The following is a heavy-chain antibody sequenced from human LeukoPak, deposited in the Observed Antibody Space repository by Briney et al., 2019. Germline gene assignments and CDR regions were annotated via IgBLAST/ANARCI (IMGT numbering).Heavy chain of an antibody. V-gene: IGHV3-30*03. J-gene: IGHJ4*02. D-gene: IGHD6-19*01. CDR3: ARDAIAVAGEFDY. Sequence: GRSLRLSCAASGFTFSSYGMHWVRQAPGKGLEWVAVISYDGSNKYYADSVKGRFTISGDNSKNTLYLQMNSLRAEDTAVYYCARDAIAVAGEFDYWGQGTLVTVSS. CDR1: GFTFSSYG. CDR2: ISYDGSNK.